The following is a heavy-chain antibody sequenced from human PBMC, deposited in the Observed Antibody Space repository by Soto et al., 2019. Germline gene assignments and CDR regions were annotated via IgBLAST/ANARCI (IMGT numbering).Heavy chain of an antibody. CDR3: ARDDIVLMVYANDYYYGMDV. Sequence: QVQLVESGGGVVQPGRSLRLSCAASGFTFSSYAMHWVRQAPGKGLEWVAVISYDGSNKYYADSVKGRFTISRDNSKNTLYLQMNSLSAEDTAVYYCARDDIVLMVYANDYYYGMDVWGQGTTVTVSS. V-gene: IGHV3-30-3*01. D-gene: IGHD2-8*01. CDR2: ISYDGSNK. J-gene: IGHJ6*02. CDR1: GFTFSSYA.